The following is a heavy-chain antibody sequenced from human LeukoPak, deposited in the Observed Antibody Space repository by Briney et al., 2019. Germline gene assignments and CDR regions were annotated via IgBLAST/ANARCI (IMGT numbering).Heavy chain of an antibody. J-gene: IGHJ6*03. CDR1: GFTFGDCG. V-gene: IGHV3-20*04. Sequence: GGSLRLSCEASGFTFGDCGMSWVRQAPGKGLEWVSGINWNAGSPRYADSVKGRFTISRDNAKNSLYLQMNSLRAEDTAVYYCARDYQPLLYYMDVWGKGTTVTVSS. CDR2: INWNAGSP. D-gene: IGHD2-2*01. CDR3: ARDYQPLLYYMDV.